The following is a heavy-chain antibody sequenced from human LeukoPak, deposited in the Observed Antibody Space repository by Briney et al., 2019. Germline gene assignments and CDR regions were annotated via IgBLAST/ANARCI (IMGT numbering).Heavy chain of an antibody. V-gene: IGHV5-51*01. J-gene: IGHJ4*02. CDR2: IYPGDSTT. CDR1: GYSFNSYW. CDR3: ARRRYYGSGSYYDYFDY. D-gene: IGHD3-10*01. Sequence: GESLKISCKGSGYSFNSYWIGWGRQMPGKGLEWMGVIYPGDSTTRYSPSFQGQVTISADKSISTAYLQWSSLKASDTAMYYCARRRYYGSGSYYDYFDYWGQGTLVTVSS.